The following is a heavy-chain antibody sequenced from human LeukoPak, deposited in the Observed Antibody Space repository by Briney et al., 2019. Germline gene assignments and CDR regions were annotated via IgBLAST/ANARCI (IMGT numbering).Heavy chain of an antibody. CDR2: ISGSGGST. CDR1: GFTFSSYA. D-gene: IGHD3-10*01. CDR3: ARPLYGSGTYFFDF. Sequence: PGGSLRLSCAASGFTFSSYAMSWVRQAPGKGLEWVSGISGSGGSTYYADSVKGRLTISRDNSKNTLYLQMNSLRAEDTAVYYCARPLYGSGTYFFDFWGQGTLVTVSS. J-gene: IGHJ4*02. V-gene: IGHV3-23*01.